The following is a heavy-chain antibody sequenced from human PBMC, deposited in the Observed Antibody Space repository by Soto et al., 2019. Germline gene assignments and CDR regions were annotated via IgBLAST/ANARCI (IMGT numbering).Heavy chain of an antibody. J-gene: IGHJ4*02. CDR1: GFTFINYW. CDR2: INNDGSRT. CDR3: GTTFEY. D-gene: IGHD1-26*01. V-gene: IGHV3-74*01. Sequence: WGSLRLSCAASGFTFINYWIHFFRQFPLEWRVWVSSINNDGSRTWYADSVRGRIAMSRDNARNLVYLQMNSLRAEDTAVYYCGTTFEYWGQGALVTVSS.